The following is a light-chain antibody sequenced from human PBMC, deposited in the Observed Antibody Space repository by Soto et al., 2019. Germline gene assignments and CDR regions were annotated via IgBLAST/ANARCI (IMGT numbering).Light chain of an antibody. J-gene: IGLJ3*02. CDR2: EGS. Sequence: QSVLTQPASVSGSPGQSITISCTGTSSDVGSYNLVSWYQQHPGKAPKLMIYEGSKRPSGVSNRFSGSKSGNTASLTISGLQAEDEADYYCCSYAGIWVFGGGTKLTVL. V-gene: IGLV2-23*01. CDR1: SSDVGSYNL. CDR3: CSYAGIWV.